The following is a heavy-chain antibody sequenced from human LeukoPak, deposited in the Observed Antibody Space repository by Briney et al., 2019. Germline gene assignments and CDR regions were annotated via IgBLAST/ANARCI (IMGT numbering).Heavy chain of an antibody. D-gene: IGHD6-13*01. J-gene: IGHJ4*02. Sequence: PGGPLRLSCAASGFTFGSSAMSWPPQAPGKGPEGASTFSLSGPDTYYADSVKGRFTIFKDNSKTTPYLQMNRLRAEDTAVYFRATGSLGSWYYFDYWGQGTLVTVSS. V-gene: IGHV3-23*01. CDR2: FSLSGPDT. CDR3: ATGSLGSWYYFDY. CDR1: GFTFGSSA.